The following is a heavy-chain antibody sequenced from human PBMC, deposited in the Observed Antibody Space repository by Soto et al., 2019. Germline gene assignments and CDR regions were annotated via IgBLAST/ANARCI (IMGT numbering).Heavy chain of an antibody. CDR2: ISGSGGST. J-gene: IGHJ4*02. CDR1: GFTFSSYA. D-gene: IGHD6-13*01. Sequence: GGSLRLSCAASGFTFSSYAMSWVRQAPGKGLEWVSAISGSGGSTYYADSVKGRFTISRDNSKNKLYLQMNSLSAEYTAVYYCAKDRDIAAAGLIFDYWGQGTLVTVSS. CDR3: AKDRDIAAAGLIFDY. V-gene: IGHV3-23*01.